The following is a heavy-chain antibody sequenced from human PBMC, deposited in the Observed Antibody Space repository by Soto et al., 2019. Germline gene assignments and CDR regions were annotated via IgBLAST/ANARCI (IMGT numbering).Heavy chain of an antibody. CDR3: AKDGDYGAYFDY. J-gene: IGHJ4*02. D-gene: IGHD4-17*01. Sequence: VXLRLSCSASGLAFSRYAINWVRQAPEKGLEWVSVMGGSDGYIRYADSVKGRFTISRDNSKNTVYLHMNSLRATDTAVYYCAKDGDYGAYFDYWGQGILVPVSS. CDR2: MGGSDGYI. V-gene: IGHV3-23*01. CDR1: GLAFSRYA.